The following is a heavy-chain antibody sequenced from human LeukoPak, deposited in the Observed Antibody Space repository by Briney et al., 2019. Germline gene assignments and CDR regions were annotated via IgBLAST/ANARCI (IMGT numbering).Heavy chain of an antibody. V-gene: IGHV1-69*05. CDR2: IIPIFGTA. J-gene: IGHJ4*02. Sequence: SVEVSCKASGGTFSSYAISWVRQAPGQGLEWMGGIIPIFGTANYAQKFQGRVTITTDESTSTAYMELSSLRSEDTAVYYCAVLLEWIQLDYWGQGTLVTVSS. CDR3: AVLLEWIQLDY. D-gene: IGHD5-18*01. CDR1: GGTFSSYA.